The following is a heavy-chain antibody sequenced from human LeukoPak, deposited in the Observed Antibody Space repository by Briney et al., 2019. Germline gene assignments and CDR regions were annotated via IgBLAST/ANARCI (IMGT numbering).Heavy chain of an antibody. CDR3: AREMATIEFDC. J-gene: IGHJ5*01. Sequence: PSETLSLTCTVSGGSISSSSYYWGWIRQPPGKGLEWIGSIYYSGSTYYNPSLKSRVTISVDTSKNQFSLKLSSVTAADTAVYYCAREMATIEFDCWGQGTLVTVSS. V-gene: IGHV4-39*01. D-gene: IGHD5-24*01. CDR2: IYYSGST. CDR1: GGSISSSSYY.